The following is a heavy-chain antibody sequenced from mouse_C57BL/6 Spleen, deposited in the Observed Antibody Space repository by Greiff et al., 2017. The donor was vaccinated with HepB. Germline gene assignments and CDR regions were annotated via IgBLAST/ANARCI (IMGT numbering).Heavy chain of an antibody. CDR3: ARFYYGNYDWYFDV. CDR2: IDPSDSYT. J-gene: IGHJ1*03. V-gene: IGHV1-69*01. CDR1: GYTFTSYW. Sequence: VQLQQPGAELVMPGASVKLSCKASGYTFTSYWMHWVKQRPGQGLEWIGEIDPSDSYTNYNQKFKGKSTLTVDKSSSTAYMQLSSLTSEDSAVYYCARFYYGNYDWYFDVWGTGTTVTVSS. D-gene: IGHD2-1*01.